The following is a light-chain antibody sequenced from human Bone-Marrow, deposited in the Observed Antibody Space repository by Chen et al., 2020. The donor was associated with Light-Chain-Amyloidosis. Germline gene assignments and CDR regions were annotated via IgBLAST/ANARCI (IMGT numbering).Light chain of an antibody. CDR2: DDT. J-gene: IGLJ2*01. CDR1: DIGSKS. CDR3: HVWDYNSDHHV. V-gene: IGLV3-21*02. Sequence: SYVLTQAPSVSAAPGQTATIFCGGNDIGSKSLHWYQQRPGQAPVLIVYDDTDRPSGIPARFSGSNSGSTATLTISRVEAGDEADYYCHVWDYNSDHHVFGGGTKLTVL.